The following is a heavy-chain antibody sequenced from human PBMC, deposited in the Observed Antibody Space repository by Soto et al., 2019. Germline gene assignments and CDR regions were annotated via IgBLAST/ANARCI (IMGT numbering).Heavy chain of an antibody. V-gene: IGHV3-48*01. CDR1: GFTFSSYS. CDR2: ISSSSSTI. D-gene: IGHD2-15*01. CDR3: ARDIDG. Sequence: EVQVVESGGGLVQPGGSLRLSCAASGFTFSSYSMNWVRQAPVKGLEWVSYISSSSSTIFYADFVKGGFTISRDNAKNSLYLQMNRLRGEDTAVYYFARDIDGGGQGTLVTVSS. J-gene: IGHJ4*02.